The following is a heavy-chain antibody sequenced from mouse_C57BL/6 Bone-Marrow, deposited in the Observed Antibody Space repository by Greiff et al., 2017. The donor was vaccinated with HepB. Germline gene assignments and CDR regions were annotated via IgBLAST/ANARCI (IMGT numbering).Heavy chain of an antibody. D-gene: IGHD2-4*01. V-gene: IGHV1-69*01. CDR3: AREVYYDYDVFAY. Sequence: VQLQQPGAELVMPGASVKLSCKASGYTFTSYWMHWVKQRPGQGLEWIGEIDTSDSYTNYNQKFKGKSTLTVDKSSRTAYMQLSSLTSEDSAVYYCAREVYYDYDVFAYWGQGTLVTVSA. CDR1: GYTFTSYW. J-gene: IGHJ3*01. CDR2: IDTSDSYT.